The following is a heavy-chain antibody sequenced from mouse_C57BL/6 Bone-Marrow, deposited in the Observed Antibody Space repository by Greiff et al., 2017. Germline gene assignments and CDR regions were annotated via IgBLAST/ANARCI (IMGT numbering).Heavy chain of an antibody. D-gene: IGHD1-1*01. CDR3: ARQGIYYYGSSYPYAMDY. V-gene: IGHV5-6*01. Sequence: EVPGVESGGDLVKPGGSLTLSCAASGFTFSSYGMSLVRQTPNRRLEWVATISSGGSYTYYPDRVKERFPISRDNAKNTLYLQMSSLKSEYTAMYYCARQGIYYYGSSYPYAMDYWGQGTSVTVSS. J-gene: IGHJ4*01. CDR1: GFTFSSYG. CDR2: ISSGGSYT.